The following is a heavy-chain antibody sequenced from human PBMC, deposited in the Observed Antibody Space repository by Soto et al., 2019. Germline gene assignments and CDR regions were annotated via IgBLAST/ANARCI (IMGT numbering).Heavy chain of an antibody. CDR2: INHSGST. V-gene: IGHV4-34*01. Sequence: QVQLQQWGAGLLKPSETLSLTCAVYGGSFSGYYWSWIRQPPGKGLKWIGEINHSGSTNYNPSLKSRVTISVHPSKNQFSLTLSSVTAADTAVYYCARRSSSWYRLHFAYWGQGTLVTVSS. CDR3: ARRSSSWYRLHFAY. D-gene: IGHD6-13*01. CDR1: GGSFSGYY. J-gene: IGHJ4*02.